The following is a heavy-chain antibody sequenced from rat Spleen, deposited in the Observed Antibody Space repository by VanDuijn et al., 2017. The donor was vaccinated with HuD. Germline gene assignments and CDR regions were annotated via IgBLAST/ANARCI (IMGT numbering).Heavy chain of an antibody. CDR3: TTALYVMDA. J-gene: IGHJ4*01. V-gene: IGHV5-20*01. Sequence: EVQLVESDGGLVQPGRSLKLSCAASGFTFSDYYMAWVRQAPTKGLEWVATISSDGRRNYYRDSVKGRLTISRDNTKNTLYLQMDSLRSEDTATYYCTTALYVMDAWGQGASVTVSS. CDR1: GFTFSDYY. CDR2: ISSDGRRN.